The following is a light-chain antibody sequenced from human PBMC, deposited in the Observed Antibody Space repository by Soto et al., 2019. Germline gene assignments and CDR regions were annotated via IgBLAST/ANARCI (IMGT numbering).Light chain of an antibody. CDR1: QGISNF. V-gene: IGKV1-27*01. Sequence: EIQMTQSPSSLSASVGDRVTITCRASQGISNFVAWYQQIPGKVPQLLISEASTLQSGVSSRFSGSGSGTDLTLTINNLQPEDVGTYYCQKYNRAPFTFGPGTNVGIK. CDR2: EAS. J-gene: IGKJ3*01. CDR3: QKYNRAPFT.